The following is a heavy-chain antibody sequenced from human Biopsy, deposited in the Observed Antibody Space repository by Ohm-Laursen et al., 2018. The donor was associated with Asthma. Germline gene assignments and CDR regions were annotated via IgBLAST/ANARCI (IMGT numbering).Heavy chain of an antibody. CDR3: ASYEVVTAILPMDI. Sequence: SLRLSCAASGFSFSRYGMHWVRQAPGKGLEWVAVISFDGSNKYYGDSVKGRFTIARDNSKNTVYLQMNSLRAEDTAVYYCASYEVVTAILPMDIWGQGTTVTVSS. CDR2: ISFDGSNK. V-gene: IGHV3-30*03. D-gene: IGHD2-21*02. J-gene: IGHJ6*02. CDR1: GFSFSRYG.